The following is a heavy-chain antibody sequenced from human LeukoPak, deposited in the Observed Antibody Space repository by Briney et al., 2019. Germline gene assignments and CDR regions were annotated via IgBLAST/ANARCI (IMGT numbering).Heavy chain of an antibody. V-gene: IGHV4-39*01. D-gene: IGHD5-24*01. J-gene: IGHJ4*02. CDR1: GVSISSSSYY. CDR3: ASLPHNYGRPAY. CDR2: IDYSGST. Sequence: PSETLSLTCTVSGVSISSSSYYWGWIRQPPGKGLKWIGTIDYSGSTFYTSSLKSRVTISVDTSMNQFSLRLNSVTAADTAVYFCASLPHNYGRPAYWGQGTLVTVSS.